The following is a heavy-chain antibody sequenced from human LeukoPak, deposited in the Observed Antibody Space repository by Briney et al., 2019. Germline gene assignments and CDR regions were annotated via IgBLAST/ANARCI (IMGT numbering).Heavy chain of an antibody. D-gene: IGHD6-19*01. CDR2: IRYDGSNK. V-gene: IGHV3-30*02. CDR3: AKRYGSSGFNWFDP. J-gene: IGHJ5*02. CDR1: GFTFSSYG. Sequence: GGSLRLSCAASGFTFSSYGMHWVCQAPGKGLEWVAFIRYDGSNKYYADSVKGRFTISRDNSKNTLYLQMNSLRAEDTALYYCAKRYGSSGFNWFDPWGQGTLVTVSS.